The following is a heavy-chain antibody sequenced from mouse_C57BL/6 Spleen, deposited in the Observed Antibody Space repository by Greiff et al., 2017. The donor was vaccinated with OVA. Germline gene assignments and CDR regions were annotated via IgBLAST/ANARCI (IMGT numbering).Heavy chain of an antibody. CDR3: ARGYVDWFAY. CDR2: INPNNGGT. Sequence: EVQLQQSGPELVKPGASVKISCKASGYTFTDYYMNWVKQSHGKSLEWIGDINPNNGGTSYNQKLKGKATLTVDKYSSTAYMELRSLTSEDSAVYYCARGYVDWFAYWGQGTLVTVSA. D-gene: IGHD1-2*01. CDR1: GYTFTDYY. V-gene: IGHV1-26*01. J-gene: IGHJ3*01.